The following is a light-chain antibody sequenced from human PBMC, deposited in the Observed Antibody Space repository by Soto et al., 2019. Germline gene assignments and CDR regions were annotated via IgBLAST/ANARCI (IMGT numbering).Light chain of an antibody. CDR1: QSVSTY. CDR3: QQRSNWPHSIT. V-gene: IGKV3-11*01. J-gene: IGKJ5*01. CDR2: DAS. Sequence: ETGVTESPSTVGLSPGKRATLSCRASQSVSTYLAWYQQKPGPATRLLVYDASNRASGIPARFSGSGSGKDFNLTISSLEPEHFAVYYCQQRSNWPHSITFGHGTRLEIK.